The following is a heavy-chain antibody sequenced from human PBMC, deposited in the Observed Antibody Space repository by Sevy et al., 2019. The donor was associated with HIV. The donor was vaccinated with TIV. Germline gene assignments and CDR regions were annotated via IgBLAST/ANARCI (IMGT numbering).Heavy chain of an antibody. CDR3: ARSKSNTAMVSSDY. CDR2: ISSSSSTM. D-gene: IGHD5-18*01. J-gene: IGHJ4*02. Sequence: GGCLRLSCAASEFSFSSYSMNWVRQAPGQGLEWVSYISSSSSTMYYADSVKGRFTISRDNAKNSLYLQMNTLRAEDTASSYCARSKSNTAMVSSDYWGQGTLVTVSS. CDR1: EFSFSSYS. V-gene: IGHV3-48*01.